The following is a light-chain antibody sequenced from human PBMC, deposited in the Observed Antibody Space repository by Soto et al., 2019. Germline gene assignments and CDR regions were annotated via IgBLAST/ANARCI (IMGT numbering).Light chain of an antibody. V-gene: IGKV4-1*01. CDR1: QSVLYSPNNKNY. CDR3: QQYYSTPPS. CDR2: WAS. J-gene: IGKJ4*01. Sequence: DIVMTQSPDSLAVSLGERATINCKSSQSVLYSPNNKNYLAWYQQKPGQPPKLIIYWASTRESGVPDRFSGSGSVTDFTLTISSLQAEDVAVYYCQQYYSTPPSFGGGTKVEIK.